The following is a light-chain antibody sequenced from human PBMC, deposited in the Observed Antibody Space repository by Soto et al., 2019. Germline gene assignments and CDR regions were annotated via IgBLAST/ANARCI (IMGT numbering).Light chain of an antibody. CDR3: QQYGSSQT. Sequence: EIVLTQSPATLSLSPGERATLSCGASQGVPRNYVPWYQQKPGLAPRLLIYDASSRATGIPDRFSGSGSGTDFTLTISRLEPEDSAVYYCQQYGSSQTFGPGTKVDIK. CDR1: QGVPRNY. J-gene: IGKJ3*01. V-gene: IGKV3D-20*01. CDR2: DAS.